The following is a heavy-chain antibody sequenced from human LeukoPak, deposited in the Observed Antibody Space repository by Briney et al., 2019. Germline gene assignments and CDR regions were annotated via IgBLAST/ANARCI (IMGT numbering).Heavy chain of an antibody. J-gene: IGHJ4*02. D-gene: IGHD4-11*01. CDR1: GGPISRDY. Sequence: PSETLSLTCTVSGGPISRDYWSWSRQPPGRGLEWIGGIYYSGSTNYNPSLKSRVTISVDTSKNQFSLKLSSVTAADTAVYYCAASPTTVTTPFDYWGQGTLVTVSS. V-gene: IGHV4-59*01. CDR2: IYYSGST. CDR3: AASPTTVTTPFDY.